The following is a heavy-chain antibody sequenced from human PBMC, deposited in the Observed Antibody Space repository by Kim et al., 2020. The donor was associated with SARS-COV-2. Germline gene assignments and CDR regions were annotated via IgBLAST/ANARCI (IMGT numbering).Heavy chain of an antibody. J-gene: IGHJ4*02. V-gene: IGHV3-23*01. CDR3: TPEGIS. CDR2: IGGSGARS. Sequence: GGSLGLSCSASGFNFSTFAMSWVRQPPGKGLEWVSAIGGSGARSYYADSVKGRFTISRDNSKKMLFLQISSLRAEDTAVYFCTPEGISWGQGTLVIVSS. CDR1: GFNFSTFA.